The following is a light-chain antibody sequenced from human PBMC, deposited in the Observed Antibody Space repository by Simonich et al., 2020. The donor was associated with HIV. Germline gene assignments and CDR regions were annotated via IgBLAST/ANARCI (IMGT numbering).Light chain of an antibody. CDR1: SSNIGSTY. CDR2: RNN. V-gene: IGLV1-47*01. CDR3: SSYTSSSTVV. J-gene: IGLJ2*01. Sequence: QSVLTQPPSASGTPGQRVTISCSGSSSNIGSTYVYWYQQLPGTAPKLHIYRNNQRPSGVPDRCSGSKSGTSASLAISGLRSEDEADYYCSSYTSSSTVVFGGGTKLTVL.